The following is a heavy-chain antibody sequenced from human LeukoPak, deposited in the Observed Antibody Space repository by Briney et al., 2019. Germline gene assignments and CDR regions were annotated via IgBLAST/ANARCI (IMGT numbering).Heavy chain of an antibody. Sequence: PGGSLRLSCAASGFTLSSYWMHRVRQTPGKGPVWVSRINSDGSSTSYADSVKGRFTISRDNAKNTLYLQMNSLRAEDTAVYYCARGNSHSFDYWGKGALVTVSS. CDR1: GFTLSSYW. J-gene: IGHJ4*02. CDR3: ARGNSHSFDY. D-gene: IGHD4-4*01. CDR2: INSDGSST. V-gene: IGHV3-74*01.